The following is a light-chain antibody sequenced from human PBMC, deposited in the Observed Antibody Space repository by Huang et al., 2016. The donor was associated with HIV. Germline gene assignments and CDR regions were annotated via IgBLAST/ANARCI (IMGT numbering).Light chain of an antibody. Sequence: DIVMTQSPDSLAVSLGERATINCKSSQSVLYSSNNKNYLALYQQKPGQPPKLLIYWASTRESGVPDRISGSGSGTDFTLTISSLQAEDVAVYYCQQYYSITWTFGQGTKVEIK. J-gene: IGKJ1*01. CDR2: WAS. CDR3: QQYYSITWT. CDR1: QSVLYSSNNKNY. V-gene: IGKV4-1*01.